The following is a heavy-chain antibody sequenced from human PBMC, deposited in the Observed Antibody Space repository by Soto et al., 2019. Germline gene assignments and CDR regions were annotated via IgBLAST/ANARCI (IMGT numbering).Heavy chain of an antibody. J-gene: IGHJ4*02. D-gene: IGHD3-10*01. Sequence: ASVKVSCKASGYTFTSYAMHWVRQAPGQRLEWMGWINAGNGNTKYSQKFQGRVTITRDTSASTAYMELSSLRSEDTAVYYCARPFEVWFGELLSPPYDYWGQGTLVTVSS. CDR3: ARPFEVWFGELLSPPYDY. CDR1: GYTFTSYA. V-gene: IGHV1-3*01. CDR2: INAGNGNT.